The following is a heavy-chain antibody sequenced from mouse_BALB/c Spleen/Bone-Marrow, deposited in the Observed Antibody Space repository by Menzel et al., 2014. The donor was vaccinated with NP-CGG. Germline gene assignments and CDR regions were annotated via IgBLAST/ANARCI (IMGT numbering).Heavy chain of an antibody. V-gene: IGHV1-20*02. CDR1: GYSFTGYF. Sequence: EVKLMESGPELVKPGASVKISCKASGYSFTGYFMNWVMQSHGKSLEWIGRINPYNGDTFYNQKFKGKATLTVDKSSSTAHMELRSLASEDSAVYYCARSGYYGSSYFDYWGQGPNLTVSS. D-gene: IGHD1-1*01. J-gene: IGHJ2*01. CDR2: INPYNGDT. CDR3: ARSGYYGSSYFDY.